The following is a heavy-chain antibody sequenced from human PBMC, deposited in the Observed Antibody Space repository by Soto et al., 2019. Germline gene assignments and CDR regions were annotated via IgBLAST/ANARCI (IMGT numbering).Heavy chain of an antibody. J-gene: IGHJ6*02. CDR2: ISSSSSYI. CDR3: ARDQYDFWSGSWDYYYYYGMDV. Sequence: LRLSCAASGFTFSSYAMNWVRQAPGKGLEWVSSISSSSSYIYYADSVKGRFTISRDNAKNSLYLQMNSLRAEDTAVYYCARDQYDFWSGSWDYYYYYGMDVWGQGTTVTVSS. V-gene: IGHV3-21*01. CDR1: GFTFSSYA. D-gene: IGHD3-3*01.